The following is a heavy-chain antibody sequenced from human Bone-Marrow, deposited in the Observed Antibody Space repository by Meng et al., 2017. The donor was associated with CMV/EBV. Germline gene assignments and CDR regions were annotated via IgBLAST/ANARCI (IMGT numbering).Heavy chain of an antibody. CDR3: AKDSIFGVVNGMDV. Sequence: ASVKVSCKASGYNFNRYGLTWVRQAPGQGLEWMGWISGEDGRTSYAQKFHDRVTMTSDTSTSTAYIELRSLRSDDTAVYFCAKDSIFGVVNGMDVWGQGTTVTVSS. CDR1: GYNFNRYG. D-gene: IGHD3-3*01. CDR2: ISGEDGRT. J-gene: IGHJ6*02. V-gene: IGHV1-18*01.